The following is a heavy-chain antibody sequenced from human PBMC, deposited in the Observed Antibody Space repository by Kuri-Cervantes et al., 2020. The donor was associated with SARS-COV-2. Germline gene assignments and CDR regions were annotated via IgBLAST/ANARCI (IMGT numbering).Heavy chain of an antibody. CDR2: IYYSGST. CDR3: AKTYYDILTGYPDNWFDP. Sequence: SETLSLTCTVSGGSITSYYWSWIRQPPGKGLEWIGYIYYSGSTNYNPYFKSRVTISVDTSTNQFSLKLSSVTAADTAVYYCAKTYYDILTGYPDNWFDPWGQGTLVTVSS. D-gene: IGHD3-9*01. V-gene: IGHV4-59*13. J-gene: IGHJ5*02. CDR1: GGSITSYY.